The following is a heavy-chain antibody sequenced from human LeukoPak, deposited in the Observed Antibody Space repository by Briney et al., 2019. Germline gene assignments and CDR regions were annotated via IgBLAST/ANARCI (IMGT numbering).Heavy chain of an antibody. D-gene: IGHD3/OR15-3a*01. V-gene: IGHV4-4*07. CDR1: GGSISSYY. J-gene: IGHJ6*02. CDR3: ARDKDWANYYYYGMDV. CDR2: IYTSGST. Sequence: SETLSLTCTVSGGSISSYYWSWIRQPAGKGLEWIGRIYTSGSTNYNPSLKSRVTMSADTSKNQFSLKLSSVTAADTAVYYCARDKDWANYYYYGMDVWGQGTTVTVSS.